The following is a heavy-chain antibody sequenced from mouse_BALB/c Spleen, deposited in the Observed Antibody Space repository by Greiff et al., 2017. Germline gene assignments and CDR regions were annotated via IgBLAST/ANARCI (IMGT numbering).Heavy chain of an antibody. V-gene: IGHV5-6-5*01. CDR3: ARGEVYYGNSNYFDY. Sequence: EVQLQESGGGLVKPGGSLKLSCAASGFTFSSYAMSWVRQTPEKRLEWVASISSGGSTYYPDSVKGRFTISRDNARNILYLQMSSLRSEDTAMYYCARGEVYYGNSNYFDYWGQGTTLTVSS. J-gene: IGHJ2*01. CDR2: ISSGGST. CDR1: GFTFSSYA. D-gene: IGHD2-1*01.